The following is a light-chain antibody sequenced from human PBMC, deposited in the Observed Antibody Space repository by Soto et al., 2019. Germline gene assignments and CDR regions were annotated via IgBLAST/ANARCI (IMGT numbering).Light chain of an antibody. CDR3: SSFTSSNTLV. CDR1: SSDVGGYLY. CDR2: DVS. Sequence: QSALTQPASVSGSPGQSITISCTGTSSDVGGYLYVSWHQQHPGTAPKLMIYDVSNRPSGVSNRFSGSKSGNTASLTISGLQAEDEADYYCSSFTSSNTLVFGGGTKLTVL. J-gene: IGLJ2*01. V-gene: IGLV2-14*01.